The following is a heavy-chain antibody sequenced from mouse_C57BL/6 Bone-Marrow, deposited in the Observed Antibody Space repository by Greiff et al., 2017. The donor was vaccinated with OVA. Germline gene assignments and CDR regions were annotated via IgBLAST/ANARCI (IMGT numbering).Heavy chain of an antibody. D-gene: IGHD2-5*01. CDR3: TSLYYSNIYYYAMDY. CDR2: IYPGNSDT. CDR1: GYTFTSYW. J-gene: IGHJ4*01. Sequence: VQLQQSGTVLARPGASVKLSCKTSGYTFTSYWMHWVKQRPGQGLEWIGAIYPGNSDTSYNQKVKGKATLTAVTSASTAYMELSSLTNEDSAVYYGTSLYYSNIYYYAMDYWGQGTSVTVSS. V-gene: IGHV1-5*01.